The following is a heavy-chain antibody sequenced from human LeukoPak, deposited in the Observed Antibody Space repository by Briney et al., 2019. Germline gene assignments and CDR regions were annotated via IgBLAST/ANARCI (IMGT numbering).Heavy chain of an antibody. CDR2: IYPGDSDT. D-gene: IGHD3-22*01. CDR1: GYSFTSYW. CDR3: ARTYYYDSSGYYSDYYYYYMDV. Sequence: GESLKISCKGSGYSFTSYWIGWVRQMPGKGLEWMGIIYPGDSDTRYSPSLQGQVTISADKSISTAYLQWSSLQASDTAMYYCARTYYYDSSGYYSDYYYYYMDVWGKGTTVTVSS. V-gene: IGHV5-51*01. J-gene: IGHJ6*03.